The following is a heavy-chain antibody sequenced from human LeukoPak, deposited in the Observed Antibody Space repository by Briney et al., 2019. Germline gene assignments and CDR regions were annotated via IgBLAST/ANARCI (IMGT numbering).Heavy chain of an antibody. CDR3: ARHQGY. CDR1: VGSIRSRSHY. J-gene: IGHJ4*02. Sequence: PETLSLTRTVSVGSIRSRSHYWGWFSQPPGKGLELIGSFYYSGSTHYNPSLKSRVTITMDTSKNQFSLKLTSVTAADTAVYYCARHQGYWGQGTLVTVSS. V-gene: IGHV4-39*01. CDR2: FYYSGST.